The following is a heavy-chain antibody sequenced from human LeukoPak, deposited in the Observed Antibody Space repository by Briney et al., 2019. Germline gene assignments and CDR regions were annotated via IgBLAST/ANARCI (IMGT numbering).Heavy chain of an antibody. CDR3: ARPQPRPLGAFDI. Sequence: GGSLRLSCAASGFTVSSNYMSWVRQAPGKGLEWVSVIYSGGSTYYADSVKGRFTISRDNSKNTLYLQMNSLRAEDTAVYYCARPQPRPLGAFDIWGQGTMVTASS. CDR1: GFTVSSNY. V-gene: IGHV3-66*02. J-gene: IGHJ3*02. D-gene: IGHD2-2*01. CDR2: IYSGGST.